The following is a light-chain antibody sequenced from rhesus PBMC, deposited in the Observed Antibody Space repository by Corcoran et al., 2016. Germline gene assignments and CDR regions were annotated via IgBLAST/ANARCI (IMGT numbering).Light chain of an antibody. CDR2: RNN. J-gene: IGLJ6*01. V-gene: IGLV10-114*01. CDR3: SAWDSSLSALV. CDR1: SNNVGNQG. Sequence: QAGLTQPPSVSKGLRQTATLTCTGNSNNVGNQGAAWLQQHQGHPPKLLSYRNNNRPSGISERFSASRSGNTAAWTITGLQPEDEADDYCSAWDSSLSALVFGSGTKLTVL.